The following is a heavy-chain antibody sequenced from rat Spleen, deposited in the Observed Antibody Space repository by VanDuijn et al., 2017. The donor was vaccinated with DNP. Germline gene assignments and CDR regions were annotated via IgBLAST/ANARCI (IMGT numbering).Heavy chain of an antibody. Sequence: QVQLKESGPGLVQPSQTLSLTCTVSGFSLTSYNVHWVRQPAGKGLEWMGIMWTGGSTDYNSALKSRLSISRDTSKSQVFLKMNSLQTEDTATYYCARDPYNAGFDYWGQGVMVTVSS. V-gene: IGHV2-30*01. J-gene: IGHJ2*01. CDR2: MWTGGST. CDR1: GFSLTSYN. D-gene: IGHD4-3*01. CDR3: ARDPYNAGFDY.